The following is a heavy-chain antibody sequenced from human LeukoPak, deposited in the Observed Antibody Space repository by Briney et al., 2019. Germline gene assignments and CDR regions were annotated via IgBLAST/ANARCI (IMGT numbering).Heavy chain of an antibody. J-gene: IGHJ5*02. D-gene: IGHD2-2*01. CDR2: IYYSGST. CDR1: GGSISSSSYY. CDR3: ARHQRDCSSTSCYSNWFDP. Sequence: NPSETLSLTCTVSGGSISSSSYYWGWIRQPPGKGLEWIGSIYYSGSTYYNPSLKSRVTISVDTSKNQFSLKLSSVIAADTAVYYCARHQRDCSSTSCYSNWFDPWGQGTLVTVSS. V-gene: IGHV4-39*01.